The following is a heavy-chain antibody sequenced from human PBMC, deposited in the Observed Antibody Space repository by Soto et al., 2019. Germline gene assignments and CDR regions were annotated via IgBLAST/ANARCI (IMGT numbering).Heavy chain of an antibody. J-gene: IGHJ3*01. CDR1: GGSISSSIYY. Sequence: QLQLQESGPGLVKPSETLSLTCTVSGGSISSSIYYWGWIRQPPGKGLQWVGSVYHSGSTYYNPSLRSRVTISVDTSKNQFSPGLSSMAAADTAVYYCARPVGVEQQLVHDAFDLWGQGTMVAVSS. D-gene: IGHD6-13*01. V-gene: IGHV4-39*01. CDR3: ARPVGVEQQLVHDAFDL. CDR2: VYHSGST.